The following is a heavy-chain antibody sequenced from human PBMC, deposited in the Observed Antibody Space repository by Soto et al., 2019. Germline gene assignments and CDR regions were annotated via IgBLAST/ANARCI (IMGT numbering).Heavy chain of an antibody. J-gene: IGHJ3*02. V-gene: IGHV1-69*13. CDR3: ARGTAYIAAAAALDAFDI. D-gene: IGHD6-13*01. CDR1: GGTFSSYS. CDR2: IIPIFGTA. Sequence: GASVKVSCKASGGTFSSYSISWVRQAPGQGLEWMGGIIPIFGTANYAQKFQGRVTITADESTSTAYMELSSLRSEDTAVYYCARGTAYIAAAAALDAFDIWGQGTMVTVSS.